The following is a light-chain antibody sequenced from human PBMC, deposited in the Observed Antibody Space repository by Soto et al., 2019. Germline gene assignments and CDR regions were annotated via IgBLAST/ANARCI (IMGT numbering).Light chain of an antibody. J-gene: IGKJ2*01. CDR2: AAS. Sequence: DIQMTQSPSSLSASVGDRVTITCRASQSISSYLNWYQQKPGKAPKLLIYAASSLQSGVPSRFSGSGSGTDFTLTISSLQPEDFATYSCQQSYSTPPVPFGQGTKLEIK. CDR1: QSISSY. CDR3: QQSYSTPPVP. V-gene: IGKV1-39*01.